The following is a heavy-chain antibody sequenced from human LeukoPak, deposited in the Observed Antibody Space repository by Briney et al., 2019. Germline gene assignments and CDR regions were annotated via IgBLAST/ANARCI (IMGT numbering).Heavy chain of an antibody. CDR3: TKQLGGSGSH. V-gene: IGHV3-7*01. Sequence: PGGSLRLSCAASGFTFNNYWMSWVRQAPGKGLEWVANIKEDGSEIYYVDSVKGRFTISRDNTKNSVYLQMNSLRPKDTAVYYCTKQLGGSGSHWGQGTLVTVSS. CDR1: GFTFNNYW. CDR2: IKEDGSEI. J-gene: IGHJ4*02. D-gene: IGHD3-10*01.